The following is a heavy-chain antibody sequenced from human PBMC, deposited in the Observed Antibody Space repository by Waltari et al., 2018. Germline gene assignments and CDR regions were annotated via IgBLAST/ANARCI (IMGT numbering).Heavy chain of an antibody. D-gene: IGHD2-15*01. CDR2: IYHSGST. Sequence: QVQLQESGPGLVKPSETLSLTCTVSGYSISSGYYWGWIRQPPGKGLEWIGSIYHSGSTYYNPSLKSRVTISVDTSKNQFSLKLSSVTAADTAVYHCARGGVVVVAATPVDYWGQGTLVTVSS. CDR1: GYSISSGYY. J-gene: IGHJ4*02. CDR3: ARGGVVVVAATPVDY. V-gene: IGHV4-38-2*02.